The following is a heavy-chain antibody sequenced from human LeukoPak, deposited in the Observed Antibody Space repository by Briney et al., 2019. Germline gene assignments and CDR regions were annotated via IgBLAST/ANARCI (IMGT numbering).Heavy chain of an antibody. V-gene: IGHV3-23*01. Sequence: GGSLRLSCATSGFTFSNYGMSWVRQAPGTGLEWVSLISGDSDTAYYADSVEGRFTISRDNSKNALYLQMNSLRVEDTAVYYCAKDAPYDFWSGWGDVWGQGTTVTVSS. D-gene: IGHD3-3*01. CDR1: GFTFSNYG. CDR3: AKDAPYDFWSGWGDV. J-gene: IGHJ6*02. CDR2: ISGDSDTA.